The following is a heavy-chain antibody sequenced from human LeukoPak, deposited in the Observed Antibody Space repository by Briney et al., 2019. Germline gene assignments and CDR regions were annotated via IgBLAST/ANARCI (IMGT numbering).Heavy chain of an antibody. CDR3: ARDGSSWYRSEYYFDY. V-gene: IGHV3-7*01. Sequence: GGSLRLSCAASGFNFRSFGMTWVRQIPGKGLEWVANIKQDGSEKYYVDSVKGRFTISRDNAKNSLYLQMNSLRAEDTAVYYCARDGSSWYRSEYYFDYWGQGTLVTVSS. CDR2: IKQDGSEK. D-gene: IGHD6-13*01. CDR1: GFNFRSFG. J-gene: IGHJ4*02.